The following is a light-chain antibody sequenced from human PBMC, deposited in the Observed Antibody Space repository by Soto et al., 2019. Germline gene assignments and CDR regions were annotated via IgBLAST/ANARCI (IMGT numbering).Light chain of an antibody. CDR2: QHS. J-gene: IGLJ2*01. Sequence: SYELTQPPSVSVSPGQTASITCSGDKLGDKYTCWYQQKPGQSPVLVIYQHSQRPSGIPERLSGSNSGNTATLTISGTQAMDEADYYCQAWDSSTDVVFGGGTKVTVL. CDR1: KLGDKY. V-gene: IGLV3-1*01. CDR3: QAWDSSTDVV.